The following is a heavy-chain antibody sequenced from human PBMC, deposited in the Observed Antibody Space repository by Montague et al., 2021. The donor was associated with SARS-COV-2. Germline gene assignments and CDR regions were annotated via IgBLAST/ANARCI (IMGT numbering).Heavy chain of an antibody. D-gene: IGHD2-15*01. J-gene: IGHJ4*02. V-gene: IGHV4-39*07. Sequence: SETLSLTCTVSGGSISSYHYYWGWIRQPPGKGLEWIGAMYYSGSTCHHPSLKSRVTISVDTSKNQLSLNLRSAIAADAAEYFCGRVILAATSNPLDCWGPGTLVTVSS. CDR3: GRVILAATSNPLDC. CDR2: MYYSGST. CDR1: GGSISSYHYY.